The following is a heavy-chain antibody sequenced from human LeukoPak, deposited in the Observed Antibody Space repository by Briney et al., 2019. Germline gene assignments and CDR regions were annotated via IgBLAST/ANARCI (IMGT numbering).Heavy chain of an antibody. Sequence: GGSLRLSCAASGFTFSSYAMSWVRQAPGKGLEWVSVSGSGKNTYYADSVKGRFTISRDNSKNTLYLQMNSLRAEDTAVYYCARAATVTTLDYWGQGTLVTVSS. CDR2: SGSGKNT. D-gene: IGHD4-17*01. CDR1: GFTFSSYA. CDR3: ARAATVTTLDY. V-gene: IGHV3-23*01. J-gene: IGHJ4*02.